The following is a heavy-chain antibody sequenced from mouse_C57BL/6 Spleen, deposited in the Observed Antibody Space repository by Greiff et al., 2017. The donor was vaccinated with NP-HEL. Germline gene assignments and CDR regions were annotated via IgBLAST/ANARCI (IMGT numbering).Heavy chain of an antibody. CDR2: IWSGGST. D-gene: IGHD2-3*01. CDR3: ASDGYYVEGAMDY. J-gene: IGHJ4*01. Sequence: VKLEESGPGLVQPSQSLSITCTVSGFSLTSYGVHWVRQSPGKGLEWLGVIWSGGSTDYNAAFISRLSISKDNSKSQVFFKMNSLQADDTAIYYFASDGYYVEGAMDYWGQGTSVTVSS. CDR1: GFSLTSYG. V-gene: IGHV2-2*01.